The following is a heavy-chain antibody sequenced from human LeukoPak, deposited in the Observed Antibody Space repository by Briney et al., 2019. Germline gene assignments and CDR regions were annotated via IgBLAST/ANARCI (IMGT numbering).Heavy chain of an antibody. J-gene: IGHJ4*02. CDR3: ARGTVVVPAAPPYYFDY. Sequence: SEPLSLTCTVSGGSISSSGYYWSWIRQHPGKGLEWIGASYYSGSTYYNPSLKSRVTISVDTSKNQFSLKLSSVTAADTAVYYCARGTVVVPAAPPYYFDYWGQGTLVTVSS. D-gene: IGHD2-2*01. CDR1: GGSISSSGYY. V-gene: IGHV4-31*03. CDR2: SYYSGST.